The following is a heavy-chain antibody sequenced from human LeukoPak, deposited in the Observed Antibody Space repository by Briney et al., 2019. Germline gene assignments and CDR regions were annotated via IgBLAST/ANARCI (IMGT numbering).Heavy chain of an antibody. D-gene: IGHD5-18*01. CDR3: SRGPIQLWVHNGVDV. J-gene: IGHJ6*02. Sequence: PGGSLRPSCTTSGFNFGDHAMTWVRQAPGKGLEWVGFIRSKAYRGTTEYAASVKGRFTISRDDSKSVVYLQTNSLKSEDTAVYYCSRGPIQLWVHNGVDVWGQGTTVTVSS. CDR1: GFNFGDHA. CDR2: IRSKAYRGTT. V-gene: IGHV3-49*04.